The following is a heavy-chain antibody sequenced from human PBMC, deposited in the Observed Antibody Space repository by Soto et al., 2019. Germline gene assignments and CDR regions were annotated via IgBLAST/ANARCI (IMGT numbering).Heavy chain of an antibody. D-gene: IGHD3-10*01. CDR1: GFTFSSYA. J-gene: IGHJ6*02. CDR3: AREPMVRGYGMDV. V-gene: IGHV3-30-3*01. Sequence: TGWSLRLSCAASGFTFSSYAMHWVRQAPGKGLEWVAVISYDGSNKYYADSVKGRFTISRDNAKNSLYLQMNSLRAEDTAVYYCAREPMVRGYGMDVWGQGTTVTVSS. CDR2: ISYDGSNK.